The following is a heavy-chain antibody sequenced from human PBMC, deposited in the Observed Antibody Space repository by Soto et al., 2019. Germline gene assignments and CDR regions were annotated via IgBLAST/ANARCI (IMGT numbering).Heavy chain of an antibody. Sequence: QVQLVESGGGVVQPGRSLRLSCAASGFTFNSYGMHWVRQAPGKGLEWVAVIWFDGRNENYADSVKGRFTISRDNSKNTLYLQMNSLRGDDTAVYYCARAFRGGDYSWNYYYYGMDIWCQGTTVTVSS. D-gene: IGHD2-15*01. V-gene: IGHV3-33*01. CDR3: ARAFRGGDYSWNYYYYGMDI. CDR2: IWFDGRNE. J-gene: IGHJ6*02. CDR1: GFTFNSYG.